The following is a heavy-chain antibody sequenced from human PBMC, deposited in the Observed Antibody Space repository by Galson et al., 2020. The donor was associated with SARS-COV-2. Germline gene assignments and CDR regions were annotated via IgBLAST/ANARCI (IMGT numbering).Heavy chain of an antibody. CDR1: GGSISSGGYY. V-gene: IGHV4-31*11. CDR2: IYYSGST. D-gene: IGHD3-10*01. Sequence: SETLSLTCAVSGGSISSGGYYWSWIRQHPGKGLEWIGYIYYSGSTYSNPSLKSRVTISVDTSKNQFSLKLSSVTAADTAVYYCARDRGKRGYYGSGSVFDIWGQGTMVTVSS. CDR3: ARDRGKRGYYGSGSVFDI. J-gene: IGHJ3*02.